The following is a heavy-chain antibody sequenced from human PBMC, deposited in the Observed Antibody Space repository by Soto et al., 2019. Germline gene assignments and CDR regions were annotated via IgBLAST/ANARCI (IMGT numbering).Heavy chain of an antibody. Sequence: EVQLAESGGGMVQPGGSLRLSCVASGFTFSSYDMHWVRQAPGKGLEYVSSISSNGGTTYYGNSVKGRFTISRDNSKNTLYLQMGILSAEDMAVYYCVRRVSGNYDYWGQGTLVTVSS. J-gene: IGHJ4*02. CDR3: VRRVSGNYDY. CDR1: GFTFSSYD. V-gene: IGHV3-64*01. D-gene: IGHD1-7*01. CDR2: ISSNGGTT.